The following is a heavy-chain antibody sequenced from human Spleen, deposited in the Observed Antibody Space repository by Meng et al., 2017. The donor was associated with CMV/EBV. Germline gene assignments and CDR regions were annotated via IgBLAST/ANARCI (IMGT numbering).Heavy chain of an antibody. Sequence: GESLKISCAASGFTFSSYWMSWVRQAPGKGLEWVANIKQDGSEKYYVDSVKGRFTISRDNAKNSLYLQMNSLRAEDTALYYCATTTATFDYWGQGTLVTVSS. CDR1: GFTFSSYW. CDR3: ATTTATFDY. V-gene: IGHV3-7*03. CDR2: IKQDGSEK. J-gene: IGHJ4*02. D-gene: IGHD5-18*01.